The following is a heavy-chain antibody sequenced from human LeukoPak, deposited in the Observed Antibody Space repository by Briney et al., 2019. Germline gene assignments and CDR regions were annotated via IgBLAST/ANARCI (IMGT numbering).Heavy chain of an antibody. CDR1: GGSFSGYY. V-gene: IGHV4-34*01. CDR2: INHSGST. J-gene: IGHJ4*02. CDR3: ARGDPARRAVAGSGDFDY. D-gene: IGHD6-19*01. Sequence: PSETLSLTCAVYGGSFSGYYWSWTRQPPGKGLEWIGEINHSGSTNYNPSLKSRVTISVDTSKNQFSLKLSSVTAADTAVYYCARGDPARRAVAGSGDFDYWGQGTLVTVSS.